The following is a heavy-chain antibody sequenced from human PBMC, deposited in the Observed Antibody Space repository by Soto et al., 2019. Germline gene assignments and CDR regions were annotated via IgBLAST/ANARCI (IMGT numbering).Heavy chain of an antibody. V-gene: IGHV1-18*04. CDR1: GYTFTSYG. CDR3: ARDRGVGATRYFHH. J-gene: IGHJ1*01. CDR2: ISAYNGNT. Sequence: GASVKVSCKASGYTFTSYGISWVRQAPGQGLEWMGWISAYNGNTNYAQKLQGRVTMTTDTSTSTAYMELRSLRTYDTAVYYCARDRGVGATRYFHHWGQGTLVTVSS. D-gene: IGHD1-26*01.